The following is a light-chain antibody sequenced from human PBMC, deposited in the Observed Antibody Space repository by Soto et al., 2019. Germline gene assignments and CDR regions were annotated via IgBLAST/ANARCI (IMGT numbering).Light chain of an antibody. V-gene: IGKV1-39*01. Sequence: DIQMTQSPSSLSASVGDRVTITCRASQSISTYLNWYRQKPGRAPNLLIYAASSLQSGVPSRFSGSVSGTDFTLTITSLQSEDFATYYCQRTGNTPRTVGQGTKVEI. CDR1: QSISTY. CDR2: AAS. J-gene: IGKJ1*01. CDR3: QRTGNTPRT.